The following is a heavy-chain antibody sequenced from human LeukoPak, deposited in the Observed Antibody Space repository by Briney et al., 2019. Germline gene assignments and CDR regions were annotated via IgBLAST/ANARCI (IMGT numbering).Heavy chain of an antibody. CDR1: GFTFSNYG. CDR2: ISYDGSNK. Sequence: PGGSLRLSCAASGFTFSNYGMHWVRQAPGKGLERGAVISYDGSNKYYADSVKGRFTISRDNSKNTLYLQMNSLRAEDTAVYYCAKAHRVLRYFDWLVDGMDVWGQGTTVTVSS. CDR3: AKAHRVLRYFDWLVDGMDV. J-gene: IGHJ6*02. V-gene: IGHV3-30*18. D-gene: IGHD3-9*01.